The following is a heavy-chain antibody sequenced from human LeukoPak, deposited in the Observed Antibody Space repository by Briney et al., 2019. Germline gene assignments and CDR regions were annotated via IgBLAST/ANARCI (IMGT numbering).Heavy chain of an antibody. CDR3: ARVRTSYYDSGADAFDI. CDR1: GFSFSSYS. CDR2: ISSSSSYT. J-gene: IGHJ3*02. D-gene: IGHD3-22*01. V-gene: IGHV3-21*01. Sequence: PGESLRLSCAASGFSFSSYSMNWVRQAPGKGLEWVSSISSSSSYTYYADSVKGRFTISRDNAKNSLYLQMNSLRAEDTAVYYCARVRTSYYDSGADAFDIWGQGTMVTVSS.